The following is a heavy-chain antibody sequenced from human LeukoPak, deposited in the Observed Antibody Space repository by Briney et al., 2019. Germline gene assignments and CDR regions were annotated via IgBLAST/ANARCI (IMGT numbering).Heavy chain of an antibody. J-gene: IGHJ4*02. D-gene: IGHD3-22*01. CDR2: IYWDDDK. CDR1: GFSLSTSGVG. CDR3: AHSGAYYYDSSGFDY. Sequence: SGPTLVKPTQTLTLTCTFSGFSLSTSGVGVGWIRQPPGKALEWLAPIYWDDDKRYSPSLKSRLTITKATSKNQVVLTMTNMDPVDTATYYCAHSGAYYYDSSGFDYWGQGTLVTVSS. V-gene: IGHV2-5*02.